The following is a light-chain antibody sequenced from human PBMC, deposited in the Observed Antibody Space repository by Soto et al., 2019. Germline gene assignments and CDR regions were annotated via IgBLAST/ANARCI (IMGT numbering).Light chain of an antibody. V-gene: IGKV1-39*01. CDR2: AAS. CDR1: QSISIN. J-gene: IGKJ2*01. Sequence: DILLTQSPTSLSASVGDTVTITCRASQSISINLNWYQHRPGEAPKVLIYAASTLATGAPSRFSCTGVGTDFTLTISSLQLEDFATYYCQQTYTTRVYTFGQGTKLEFK. CDR3: QQTYTTRVYT.